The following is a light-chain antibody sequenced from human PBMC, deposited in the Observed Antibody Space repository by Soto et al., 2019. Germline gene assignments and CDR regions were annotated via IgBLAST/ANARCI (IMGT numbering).Light chain of an antibody. CDR2: DAS. J-gene: IGKJ5*01. V-gene: IGKV3-20*01. Sequence: EIVLTQSPDTLSLSPGERVTLSCRASQSVRSERLAWYQQKRGQAPRLVIFDASFRASGIPERFRGSGSGTDFTLTITRLEPEDFAVYYCQEYAGPPPITFGRGTRLDIK. CDR3: QEYAGPPPIT. CDR1: QSVRSER.